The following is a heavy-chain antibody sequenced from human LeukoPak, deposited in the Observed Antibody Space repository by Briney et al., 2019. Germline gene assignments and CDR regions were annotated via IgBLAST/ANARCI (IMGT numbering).Heavy chain of an antibody. Sequence: ASVKVSCKASGYTFTSYGISWVRQAPGQGLEWMGWISAYNGNTNYAQKLQGRVTMTTDTSTSTAYMELRSLRSDDTAVYYCAGKEWGSGSYDNWFDPWGQGTLVTVSS. CDR2: ISAYNGNT. CDR3: AGKEWGSGSYDNWFDP. CDR1: GYTFTSYG. D-gene: IGHD1-26*01. J-gene: IGHJ5*02. V-gene: IGHV1-18*01.